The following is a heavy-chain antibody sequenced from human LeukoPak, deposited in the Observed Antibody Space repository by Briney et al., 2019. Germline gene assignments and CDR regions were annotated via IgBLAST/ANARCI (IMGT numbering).Heavy chain of an antibody. CDR2: ISAYNGNT. Sequence: GASVKVSCKASGYTFTNYGVSWVRRAPGQGLEWMGWISAYNGNTNYAQKLQGRVTMTTATSTTTAYMELRSLRSDDTAVYYCARGGAGYCSGGSCPKNWFDPWGQGTLVTVSS. D-gene: IGHD2-15*01. CDR3: ARGGAGYCSGGSCPKNWFDP. V-gene: IGHV1-18*01. CDR1: GYTFTNYG. J-gene: IGHJ5*02.